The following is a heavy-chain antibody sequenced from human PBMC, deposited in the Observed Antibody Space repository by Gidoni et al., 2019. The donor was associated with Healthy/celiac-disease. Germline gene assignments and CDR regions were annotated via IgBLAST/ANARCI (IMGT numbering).Heavy chain of an antibody. CDR3: ARVPDGGGYYDYGMDV. CDR2: INHSGST. D-gene: IGHD3-16*01. V-gene: IGHV4-34*01. Sequence: QVQLQQWGAGLLKPSETLSLTCAVYGGSFSGYYWSWIRQPPGKGLEWIGEINHSGSTNYNPSLKSRVTISVDTSKNQFSLKLSSVTAADTAVYYCARVPDGGGYYDYGMDVWGQGTTVTVSS. J-gene: IGHJ6*02. CDR1: GGSFSGYY.